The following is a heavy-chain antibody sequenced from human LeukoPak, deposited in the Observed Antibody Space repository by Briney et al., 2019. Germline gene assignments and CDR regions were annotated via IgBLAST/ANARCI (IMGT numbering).Heavy chain of an antibody. Sequence: GGSLRLSCAVSGFTFRSYDMSWVRQAPGKGLEWVSGISGSGESTYYANSVKGRFTISRDTSKNALYLHMNSLRVEDTAVYYCAKDQGRRAGEISRPYYYYYYMDVWGKGTTVTISS. J-gene: IGHJ6*03. D-gene: IGHD3-16*02. V-gene: IGHV3-23*01. CDR1: GFTFRSYD. CDR2: ISGSGEST. CDR3: AKDQGRRAGEISRPYYYYYYMDV.